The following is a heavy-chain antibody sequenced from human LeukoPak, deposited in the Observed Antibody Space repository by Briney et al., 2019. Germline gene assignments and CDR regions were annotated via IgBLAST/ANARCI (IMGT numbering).Heavy chain of an antibody. CDR2: TDGTGGDS. CDR3: ARSTASDAFDI. D-gene: IGHD6-25*01. CDR1: GFTFSDFA. V-gene: IGHV3-23*01. J-gene: IGHJ3*02. Sequence: GGSLRLSCVASGFTFSDFAMSWVRQTPGKRLEWVASTDGTGGDSYYADAVKGRFTISRDNSKNTLYLQMNSLRAEDTAVYYCARSTASDAFDIWGQGTMVTVSS.